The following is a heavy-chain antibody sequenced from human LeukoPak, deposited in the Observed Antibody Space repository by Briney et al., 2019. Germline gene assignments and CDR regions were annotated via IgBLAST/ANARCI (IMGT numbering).Heavy chain of an antibody. CDR1: GFTFSSYS. J-gene: IGHJ4*02. CDR3: ASFEDYMVRGVACDY. D-gene: IGHD3-10*01. V-gene: IGHV3-21*03. Sequence: GGSLRPSCAASGFTFSSYSMNWVRQAPGKGLEWVSSISSSSSYIYYADSVKGRFTISRDNAKNPLYLQMNSLRGEDTAVYYCASFEDYMVRGVACDYWGQGNLVTV. CDR2: ISSSSSYI.